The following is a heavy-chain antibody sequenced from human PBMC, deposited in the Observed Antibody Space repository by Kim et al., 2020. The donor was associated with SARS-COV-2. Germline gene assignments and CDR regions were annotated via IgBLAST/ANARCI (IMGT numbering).Heavy chain of an antibody. V-gene: IGHV3-9*01. CDR3: AKDKREVGATNFDY. D-gene: IGHD1-26*01. Sequence: ADSVKGRFTISRDNAKNSLYLQMNSLRAEDTALYYCAKDKREVGATNFDYWGQGTLVTVSS. J-gene: IGHJ4*02.